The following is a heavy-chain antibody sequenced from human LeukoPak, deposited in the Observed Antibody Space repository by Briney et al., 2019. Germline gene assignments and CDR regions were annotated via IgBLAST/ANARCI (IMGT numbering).Heavy chain of an antibody. CDR2: INPNSGGT. CDR3: ARIVQLERRTQYYYYYGMDA. V-gene: IGHV1-2*02. CDR1: GDTFTDYF. J-gene: IGHJ6*02. D-gene: IGHD1-1*01. Sequence: ASVKVSCKASGDTFTDYFVHWVRQAPGQGLEWMGWINPNSGGTNYAQKFQGRVTMTRDTSISTAYMELSRLRSDDTAVYYCARIVQLERRTQYYYYYGMDAWGQGTAVTVSS.